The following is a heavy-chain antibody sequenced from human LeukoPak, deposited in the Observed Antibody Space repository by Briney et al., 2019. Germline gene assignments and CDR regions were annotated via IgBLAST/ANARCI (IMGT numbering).Heavy chain of an antibody. D-gene: IGHD3-10*01. J-gene: IGHJ4*02. CDR2: ISGSGGST. Sequence: TGGSLRLSCAASGFTFSSYAMSWVRQAPGKGLEWVSAISGSGGSTYYADSVKGRFTISRDNSKNSLYLQMNSLRTEDTALYYCAKVAWFGELFDYWGQGTLVTVSS. V-gene: IGHV3-23*01. CDR1: GFTFSSYA. CDR3: AKVAWFGELFDY.